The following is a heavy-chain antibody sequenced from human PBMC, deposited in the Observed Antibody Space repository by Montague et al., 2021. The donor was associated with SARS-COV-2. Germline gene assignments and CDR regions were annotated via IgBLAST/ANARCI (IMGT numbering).Heavy chain of an antibody. Sequence: TLSLTCTVSGGSISSGGYYWSWIRQHPGKGLEWIGYIYYSGSTYYNPSLKSRVTISVDTSKNQFSLKLSSVTAADTAVYYCARAFGPYSSGWGYYYDMDVWGQGTTVTVSS. J-gene: IGHJ6*02. CDR3: ARAFGPYSSGWGYYYDMDV. CDR1: GGSISSGGYY. D-gene: IGHD6-19*01. V-gene: IGHV4-31*03. CDR2: IYYSGST.